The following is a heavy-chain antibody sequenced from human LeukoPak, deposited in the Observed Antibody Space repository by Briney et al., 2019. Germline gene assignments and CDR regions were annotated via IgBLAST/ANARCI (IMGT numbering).Heavy chain of an antibody. D-gene: IGHD2-8*01. V-gene: IGHV4-59*08. CDR2: LYYSGST. J-gene: IGHJ4*02. Sequence: SETLSLTCTVSGGSISSYSWSWIRQPPGRGLEWIGNLYYSGSTNYNPSLKSRVTMSVDTSKNEFSPKLSSVTAADTAVYYCARHVYCTNGICSDYWGQGTLVTVSS. CDR1: GGSISSYS. CDR3: ARHVYCTNGICSDY.